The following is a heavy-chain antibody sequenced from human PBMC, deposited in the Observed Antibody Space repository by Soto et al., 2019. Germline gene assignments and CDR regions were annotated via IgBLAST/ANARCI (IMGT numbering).Heavy chain of an antibody. CDR2: IYAYNGKT. V-gene: IGHV1-18*01. CDR3: AGLSPPTILGVVTSNWFDP. D-gene: IGHD3-3*01. CDR1: GYTFTSYG. Sequence: ASVKVSCKASGYTFTSYGISWVRQAPGQGLEWMGWIYAYNGKTNDAQKLQGRVTMTTDTSTSEAYMELRSLRSDDTAVYYCAGLSPPTILGVVTSNWFDPWGQGTLVTVSS. J-gene: IGHJ5*02.